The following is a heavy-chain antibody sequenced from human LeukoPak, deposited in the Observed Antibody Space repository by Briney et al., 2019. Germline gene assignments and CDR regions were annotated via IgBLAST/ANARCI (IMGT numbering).Heavy chain of an antibody. D-gene: IGHD3-3*01. CDR1: DGSISSYT. J-gene: IGHJ6*03. Sequence: PSETLPLTCTVPDGSISSYTWTWIRQPAGKGLEWIGRIYSSGTTIYNPSLKSRVTMSVDTSKNQFSLNLSSVTAADTAIYYCARNYPEWSHLRYFHYYYMDVWSKGTTVTVS. V-gene: IGHV4-4*07. CDR3: ARNYPEWSHLRYFHYYYMDV. CDR2: IYSSGTT.